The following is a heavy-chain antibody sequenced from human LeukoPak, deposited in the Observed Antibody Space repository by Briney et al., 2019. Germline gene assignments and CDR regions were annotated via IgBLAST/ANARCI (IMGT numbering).Heavy chain of an antibody. CDR3: ARPLSGXXXXLGY. CDR2: ISGSGGST. V-gene: IGHV3-23*01. Sequence: GGSLXXSCAASGFTFSSYGMSWVRQAPGKGLEWVSAISGSGGSTYYADSVKGRFTIPRDNSKNTLYLQMNSRRAEDTAVYYCARPLSGXXXXLGYWGQXTLVTVSS. J-gene: IGHJ4*02. CDR1: GFTFSSYG. D-gene: IGHD6-13*01.